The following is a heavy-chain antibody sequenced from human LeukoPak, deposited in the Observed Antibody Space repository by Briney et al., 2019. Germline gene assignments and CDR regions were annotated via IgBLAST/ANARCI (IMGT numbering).Heavy chain of an antibody. Sequence: SETLSLTCTVSGGSISSYYWSWLRQPAGKGLEWIGRIYTSGSTNYNPSLKSRVTMSVDTSKNQFSLKLSYVTAADTAVYYCARTSYYYDSSGYYHAFDIWGQGTMVTVSS. CDR2: IYTSGST. CDR3: ARTSYYYDSSGYYHAFDI. V-gene: IGHV4-4*07. D-gene: IGHD3-22*01. CDR1: GGSISSYY. J-gene: IGHJ3*02.